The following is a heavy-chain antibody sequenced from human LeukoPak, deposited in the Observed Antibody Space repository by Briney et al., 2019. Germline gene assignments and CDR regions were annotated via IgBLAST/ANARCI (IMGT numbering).Heavy chain of an antibody. J-gene: IGHJ6*02. V-gene: IGHV4-61*01. CDR3: ARAGTSTVTPAHYYSYYGMDV. D-gene: IGHD4-17*01. CDR2: IFYSRST. CDR1: GGSISRSSHY. Sequence: PSETLSLTCTVSGGSISRSSHYWSWIRQPPGKGLEWIGYIFYSRSTNYNPSLKSRVTISVDTSKNQFSLKLSSVTAADTAVYYCARAGTSTVTPAHYYSYYGMDVWGQGTTVTVSS.